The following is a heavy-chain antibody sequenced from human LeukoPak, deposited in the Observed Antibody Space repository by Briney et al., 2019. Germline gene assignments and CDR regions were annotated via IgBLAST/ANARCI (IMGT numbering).Heavy chain of an antibody. Sequence: GGSLRLSCAASGFPFSTYGMHWVRQAPGKGLEWVAVIWYDGSNKYYADSVKGRFTISRDNSKNTLYLQMDSLRAEDTAVYYCARASGSYDYWGQGTLVTVSS. CDR3: ARASGSYDY. CDR1: GFPFSTYG. J-gene: IGHJ4*02. CDR2: IWYDGSNK. D-gene: IGHD1-26*01. V-gene: IGHV3-33*01.